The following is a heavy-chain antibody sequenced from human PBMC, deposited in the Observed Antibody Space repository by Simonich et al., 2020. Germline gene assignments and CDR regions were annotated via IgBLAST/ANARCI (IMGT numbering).Heavy chain of an antibody. V-gene: IGHV3-21*01. Sequence: EVQLVESGGGLVKPGGSLRLSCAASGFTFSSYSMNWVRQAQGKGLEGCTPISSSSSYIYYADSVKGRFTISRDNAKNSLYLQMNSLRAEDTAVYYCAREIEAGNAFDIWGQGTMVTVSS. CDR1: GFTFSSYS. J-gene: IGHJ3*02. CDR3: AREIEAGNAFDI. CDR2: ISSSSSYI.